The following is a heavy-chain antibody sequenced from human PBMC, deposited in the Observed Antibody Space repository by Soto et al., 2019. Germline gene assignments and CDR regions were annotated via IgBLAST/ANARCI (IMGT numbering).Heavy chain of an antibody. CDR2: IWYDGSNK. CDR1: GFTFSSYG. Sequence: QVQLVESGGGVVQPGRSLRLSCAASGFTFSSYGMHWVRQAPGQGLEWVAVIWYDGSNKYYADSVKGRFTISRDNSTNTLYLKMNSLRAEDTAVYYCARDGMMDSRSLNSFDIWGQGTMVTVSS. V-gene: IGHV3-33*01. CDR3: ARDGMMDSRSLNSFDI. D-gene: IGHD1-26*01. J-gene: IGHJ3*02.